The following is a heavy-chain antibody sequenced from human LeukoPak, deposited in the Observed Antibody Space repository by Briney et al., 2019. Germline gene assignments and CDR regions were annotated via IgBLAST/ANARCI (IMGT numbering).Heavy chain of an antibody. J-gene: IGHJ4*02. CDR1: GGSISSSSYY. V-gene: IGHV4-39*07. D-gene: IGHD3-10*01. CDR3: ARGNGMVRGVTTPNFDY. Sequence: SETLSLTCTVSGGSISSSSYYWGWIRQPPGKGLEWIGSIYYSGSTYYNPSLKSRVTISVDTSKNQFSLKLSSVTAADTAVYYCARGNGMVRGVTTPNFDYWGQGTLVTVSS. CDR2: IYYSGST.